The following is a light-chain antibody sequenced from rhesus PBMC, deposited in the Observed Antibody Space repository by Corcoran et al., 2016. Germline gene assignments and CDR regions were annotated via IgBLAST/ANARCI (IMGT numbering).Light chain of an antibody. Sequence: DIQMTQSPSSLSASVGDKVTITCRASQGIYSWFAWYQQKPGKAPKLLIYAASNLQSGVPSRFSGSGAGKDYTLTISSMKPEDFETYYCQQGYNTPWTFGQGTKVEIK. CDR1: QGIYSW. CDR3: QQGYNTPWT. J-gene: IGKJ1*01. CDR2: AAS. V-gene: IGKV1-18*01.